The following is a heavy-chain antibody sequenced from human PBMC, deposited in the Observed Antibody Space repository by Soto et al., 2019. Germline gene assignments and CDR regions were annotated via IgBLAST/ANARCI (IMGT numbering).Heavy chain of an antibody. Sequence: PSETLSLTCSVSGGTISGYYWPWIREPAGKGLEWIGRIYSSGNTKYNPSLQSRVTMSLDTSNNQFSLRLTSVTAADTAVYYCARGQRFSDWFDPWGQGTLVTVSS. V-gene: IGHV4-4*07. D-gene: IGHD3-3*01. J-gene: IGHJ5*02. CDR2: IYSSGNT. CDR3: ARGQRFSDWFDP. CDR1: GGTISGYY.